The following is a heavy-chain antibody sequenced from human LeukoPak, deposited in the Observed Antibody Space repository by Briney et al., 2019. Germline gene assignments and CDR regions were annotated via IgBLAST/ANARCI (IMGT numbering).Heavy chain of an antibody. CDR1: GGSISSGSYY. Sequence: SQTLSLTCTVSGGSISSGSYYWSWIRQPAGKGLEWIGRIYTSGSTNYNPSLKSRVTISVDTSKNQFSLKLSSVTAADTAVHYCARSKRVWDSSGYYEYWGQGTLVTVSS. V-gene: IGHV4-61*02. CDR2: IYTSGST. D-gene: IGHD3-22*01. J-gene: IGHJ4*02. CDR3: ARSKRVWDSSGYYEY.